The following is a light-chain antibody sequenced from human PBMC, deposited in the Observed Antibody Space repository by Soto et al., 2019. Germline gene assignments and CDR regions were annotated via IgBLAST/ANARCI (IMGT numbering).Light chain of an antibody. CDR3: SSYRGSNTVV. CDR1: SSDVGGYNY. Sequence: QSALTQPASVSGSPGQSITISCTGTSSDVGGYNYVSWYQHHPGRAPKLMNYNAFDRPSGVSNRFSGSKSGNTASLTISGLQAEDEADYYCSSYRGSNTVVFGGGTKLTVL. J-gene: IGLJ2*01. V-gene: IGLV2-14*03. CDR2: NAF.